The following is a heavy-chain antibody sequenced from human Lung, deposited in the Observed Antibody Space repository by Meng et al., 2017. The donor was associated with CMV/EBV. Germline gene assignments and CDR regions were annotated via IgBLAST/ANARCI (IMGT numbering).Heavy chain of an antibody. Sequence: RVSGGSISSTNYYGGWIRQPPGKGLEWIGSISYGGGTYYNPSLRSRVTISVDTSKSQFSLKLSSVTAADTAVYYCARLTTSGTFDYWGQGTLVTVSS. CDR1: GGSISSTNYY. D-gene: IGHD2-2*01. CDR3: ARLTTSGTFDY. J-gene: IGHJ4*02. V-gene: IGHV4-39*01. CDR2: ISYGGGT.